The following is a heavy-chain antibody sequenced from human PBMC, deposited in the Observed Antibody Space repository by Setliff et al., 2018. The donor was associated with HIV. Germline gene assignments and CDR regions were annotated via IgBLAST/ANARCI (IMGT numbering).Heavy chain of an antibody. D-gene: IGHD6-19*01. J-gene: IGHJ4*02. V-gene: IGHV3-15*01. Sequence: GGSLRLSCAASGFNFNNAWMSWARQAPGKGLEWVGLIKSKTDGGTTDYAAPVKDRFTISRDDSKNTLYLQMNSLKSEDTAVYYCATVAHSSALDYWGQGTLVTVSS. CDR2: IKSKTDGGTT. CDR3: ATVAHSSALDY. CDR1: GFNFNNAW.